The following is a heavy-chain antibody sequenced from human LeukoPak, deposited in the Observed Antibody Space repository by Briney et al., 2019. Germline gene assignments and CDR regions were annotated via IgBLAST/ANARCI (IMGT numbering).Heavy chain of an antibody. CDR3: AREVWGPEY. V-gene: IGHV3-7*01. CDR1: GFAFTKYW. Sequence: GGSLRLSCAASGFAFTKYWMTWVRQAPGKGLEWVGNIKQDGSDKNYMDSVKGRFTISRDNTKNSVYLQMSSLRAEDTAVYYCAREVWGPEYWGQGTLVTVSS. D-gene: IGHD1-14*01. J-gene: IGHJ4*02. CDR2: IKQDGSDK.